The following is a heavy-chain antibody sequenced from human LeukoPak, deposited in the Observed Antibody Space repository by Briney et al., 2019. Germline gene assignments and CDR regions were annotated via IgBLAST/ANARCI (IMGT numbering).Heavy chain of an antibody. Sequence: GGSLRLSCAASGFTFSSYAMSWVRQAPGKGLEWVSAISGSGGSTYYADSVKGRFTISRDNSKNTLYLQMNSLRAEDTAVYYCARATTVTKDYYYYYMDVWGKGTTVTVSS. CDR1: GFTFSSYA. CDR3: ARATTVTKDYYYYYMDV. D-gene: IGHD4-11*01. J-gene: IGHJ6*03. V-gene: IGHV3-23*01. CDR2: ISGSGGST.